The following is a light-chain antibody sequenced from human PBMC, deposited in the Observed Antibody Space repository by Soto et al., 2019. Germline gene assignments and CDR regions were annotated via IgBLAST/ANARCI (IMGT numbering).Light chain of an antibody. CDR3: QQYGSSPPVMYT. CDR1: QSVSSSY. J-gene: IGKJ2*01. CDR2: GAS. V-gene: IGKV3-20*01. Sequence: EIVLTQSPGTLSLSPGERATLSCRASQSVSSSYLAWYQQKPGQAPRLLIYGASSRATGIPDRFSGSGSGTDFTLTISRLEPEDFAVYYWQQYGSSPPVMYTFGQGTKLEIK.